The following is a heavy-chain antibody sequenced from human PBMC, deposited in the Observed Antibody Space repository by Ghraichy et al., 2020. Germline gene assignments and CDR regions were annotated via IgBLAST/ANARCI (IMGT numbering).Heavy chain of an antibody. J-gene: IGHJ4*02. V-gene: IGHV1-24*01. CDR3: ATTQSSGYYFSLDY. D-gene: IGHD3-22*01. CDR1: GYTLTELS. Sequence: ASVKVSCKVSGYTLTELSMHWVRQAPGKGLEWMGGFDPEDGETIYAQKFQGRVTMTEDTSTDTAYMELSSLRSEDTAVYYCATTQSSGYYFSLDYWGQGTLVTVSS. CDR2: FDPEDGET.